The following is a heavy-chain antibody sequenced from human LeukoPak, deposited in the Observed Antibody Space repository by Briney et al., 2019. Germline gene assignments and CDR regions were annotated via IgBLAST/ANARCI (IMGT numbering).Heavy chain of an antibody. J-gene: IGHJ4*02. V-gene: IGHV1-69*05. Sequence: GASVKVSCKASGGTFSSYAISWVRQAPGQGLVWMGGIIPIFGTANYAQKFQGRVTITTDESTSTAYMELSSLRSEDTAVYYCAIHLGIVVVPAADDDYWGQGTLVTVSS. CDR3: AIHLGIVVVPAADDDY. CDR1: GGTFSSYA. D-gene: IGHD2-2*01. CDR2: IIPIFGTA.